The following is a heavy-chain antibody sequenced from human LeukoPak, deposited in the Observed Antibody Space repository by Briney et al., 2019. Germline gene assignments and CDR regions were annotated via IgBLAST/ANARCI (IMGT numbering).Heavy chain of an antibody. Sequence: GRSLRLSCAASGCSFSKYAMHWVCQAPAKGLEWVAVISYDGSNKYYADSVKGRFTISRDNSENTLYLQLSTLRAEDTAVYYCARSLATSYYYMDVWGKGTTVTVSS. CDR2: ISYDGSNK. J-gene: IGHJ6*03. CDR1: GCSFSKYA. D-gene: IGHD5-12*01. CDR3: ARSLATSYYYMDV. V-gene: IGHV3-30*04.